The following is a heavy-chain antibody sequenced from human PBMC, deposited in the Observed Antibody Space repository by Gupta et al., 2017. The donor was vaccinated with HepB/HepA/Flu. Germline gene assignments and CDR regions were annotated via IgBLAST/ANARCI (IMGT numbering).Heavy chain of an antibody. CDR1: GGSFRGYY. J-gene: IGHJ4*02. Sequence: VQLQLWGAGPLKPSETLSLTCAVYGGSFRGYYWSWFRQHPRQGLEWIGEINHSGSTNYNPSLKSRVTISVDTSKNQFSLKLSSVTAADTAVYYCARGQGGYCSSTSCYIYYFDYWGQGTLVTVSS. CDR3: ARGQGGYCSSTSCYIYYFDY. D-gene: IGHD2-2*02. V-gene: IGHV4-34*01. CDR2: INHSGST.